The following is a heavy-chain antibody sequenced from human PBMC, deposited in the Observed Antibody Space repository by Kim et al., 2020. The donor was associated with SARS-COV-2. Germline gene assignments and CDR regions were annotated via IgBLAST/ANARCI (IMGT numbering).Heavy chain of an antibody. J-gene: IGHJ4*02. V-gene: IGHV6-1*01. Sequence: NDYAVSVKSRITINPDTSKNQCSLQLNSVTPEDTAVYYCARGKLVRGFDYWGQGTLVTVSS. CDR2: N. D-gene: IGHD6-13*01. CDR3: ARGKLVRGFDY.